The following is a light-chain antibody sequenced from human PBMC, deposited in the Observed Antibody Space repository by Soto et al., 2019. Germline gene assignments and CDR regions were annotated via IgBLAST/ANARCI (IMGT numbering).Light chain of an antibody. Sequence: QSALTQPASVSGSPGQSITISCTGTNSNVGNYNLVSWYQQHPGKAPKLMIYEGSKRPSGVSNRFSGAKSGNTASLTISGLQAEDEADYYCCSYAGSSTLVFGGGTQLTVL. CDR2: EGS. J-gene: IGLJ2*01. V-gene: IGLV2-23*01. CDR1: NSNVGNYNL. CDR3: CSYAGSSTLV.